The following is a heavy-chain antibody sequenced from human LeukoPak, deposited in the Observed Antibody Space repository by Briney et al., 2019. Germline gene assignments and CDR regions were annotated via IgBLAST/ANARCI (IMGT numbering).Heavy chain of an antibody. V-gene: IGHV6-1*01. CDR2: TYYGSKWYN. Sequence: SQTLSLTCAISGDSVSSNSAAWNWIRQSPSRGLEWLGRTYYGSKWYNDYAVSVKSRITINPDTSKNQFSLQLNSVTPEDTAVYYCARGGGYCSSTSCYDWFDPWGQGTLVTVSS. J-gene: IGHJ5*02. CDR3: ARGGGYCSSTSCYDWFDP. D-gene: IGHD2-2*03. CDR1: GDSVSSNSAA.